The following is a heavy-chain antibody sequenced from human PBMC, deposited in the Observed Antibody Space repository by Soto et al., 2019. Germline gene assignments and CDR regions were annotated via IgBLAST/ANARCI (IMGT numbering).Heavy chain of an antibody. Sequence: EVQLVESGGGLVQPGRSLRLSCTASGFTFGDYAMSWVRQAPGKGLEWVGFIRSKAYGGTTEYAASVKGRFTISRDDSKSIAYLQMNSLKTEDTAVYYCTSSLPGIAAAPDYWGQGTLVTVSS. CDR2: IRSKAYGGTT. D-gene: IGHD6-13*01. CDR3: TSSLPGIAAAPDY. J-gene: IGHJ4*02. V-gene: IGHV3-49*04. CDR1: GFTFGDYA.